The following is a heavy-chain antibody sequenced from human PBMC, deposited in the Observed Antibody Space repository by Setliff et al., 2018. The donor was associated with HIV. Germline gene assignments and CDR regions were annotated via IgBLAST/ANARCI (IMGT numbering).Heavy chain of an antibody. CDR2: ISGHSDSS. Sequence: ASVKVSCKASGYTFTTYGITWVRQAPGQGLAWMGWISGHSDSSKYEQRLQGRLTLRMDTSTSTAYMELSSLRSEDTAVYYCARGWQLNVWGQGTLVTVS. CDR3: ARGWQLNV. CDR1: GYTFTTYG. D-gene: IGHD1-1*01. V-gene: IGHV1-18*01. J-gene: IGHJ4*02.